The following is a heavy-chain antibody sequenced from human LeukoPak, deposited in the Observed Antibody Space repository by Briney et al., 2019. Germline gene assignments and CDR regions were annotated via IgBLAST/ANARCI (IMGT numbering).Heavy chain of an antibody. CDR1: GFTFSSYA. CDR2: ISYDGSNK. D-gene: IGHD3-22*01. Sequence: GGSLRLSCAASGFTFSSYAMHWVRQAPGKGLEWVAVISYDGSNKYYADSVKGRFTISRDNSKNTLYLQMNSLRAEDTAIYYCAKDFHASSGYYLDYWGQGTLVTVSS. V-gene: IGHV3-30-3*01. J-gene: IGHJ4*02. CDR3: AKDFHASSGYYLDY.